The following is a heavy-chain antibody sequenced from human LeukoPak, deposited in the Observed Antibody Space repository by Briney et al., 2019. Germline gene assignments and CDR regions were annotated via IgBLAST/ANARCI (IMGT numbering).Heavy chain of an antibody. CDR2: INHSGST. CDR3: ARQSSSAYYYYMDV. CDR1: GASFSGYY. D-gene: IGHD6-6*01. V-gene: IGHV4-34*01. Sequence: PSETLSLTCAVYGASFSGYYWGWIRQPPGKGLEWIGEINHSGSTNNNPSLKSRVTISVDTSNNQFSLKLSSVTAADTAVYYCARQSSSAYYYYMDVWGKGTTVTVSS. J-gene: IGHJ6*03.